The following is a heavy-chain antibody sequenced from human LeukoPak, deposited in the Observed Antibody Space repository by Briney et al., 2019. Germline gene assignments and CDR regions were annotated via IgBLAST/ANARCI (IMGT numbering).Heavy chain of an antibody. CDR1: GFTVSSNY. Sequence: GGSLRLSCAASGFTVSSNYMSWVRQAPGKGLEWVSVIYSGGSTYYADSVKGRFTISRDNSKNTLYLQMNSLRAEDTAVYYCARCDGDYVAWYFDLWGRGTLVTVSS. D-gene: IGHD4-17*01. CDR3: ARCDGDYVAWYFDL. CDR2: IYSGGST. V-gene: IGHV3-66*01. J-gene: IGHJ2*01.